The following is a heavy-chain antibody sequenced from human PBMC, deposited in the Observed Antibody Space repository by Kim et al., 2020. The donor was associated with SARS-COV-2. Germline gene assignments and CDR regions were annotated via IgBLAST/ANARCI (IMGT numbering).Heavy chain of an antibody. D-gene: IGHD3-10*01. CDR3: ARGASDYDGSGRYYFDY. J-gene: IGHJ4*02. Sequence: FQDRVTMTRDTSTRTVYMELSSLKSEDTAVYYCARGASDYDGSGRYYFDYWGQGTLVTVSS. V-gene: IGHV1-46*01.